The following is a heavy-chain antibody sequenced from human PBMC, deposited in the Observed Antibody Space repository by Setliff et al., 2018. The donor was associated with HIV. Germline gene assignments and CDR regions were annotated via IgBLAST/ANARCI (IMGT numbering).Heavy chain of an antibody. CDR1: GDSISSYY. D-gene: IGHD6-6*01. CDR3: ASTSSLGSSFDY. CDR2: IYYSGST. Sequence: PSETLSLTCTVSGDSISSYYWSWIRQPPGKGLEWIGYIYYSGSTYYNPSLKSRVTISVDTSKNQFSLKLSSVTAADTAVYYCASTSSLGSSFDYWGQGTLVTVSS. J-gene: IGHJ4*02. V-gene: IGHV4-59*04.